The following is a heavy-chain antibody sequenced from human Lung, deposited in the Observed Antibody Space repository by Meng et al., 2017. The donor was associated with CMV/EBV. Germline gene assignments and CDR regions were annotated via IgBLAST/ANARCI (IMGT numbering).Heavy chain of an antibody. V-gene: IGHV1-2*02. CDR3: ARVDYSSTSGYLLDGWFDP. D-gene: IGHD2-2*01. Sequence: ASVXVSXXASGYTFTGYYMHWVRQAPGQGLEWMGWINPNSGGTNYAQKFQGRVTMTRDTSISTAYMELSRLRSDDTAVYYCARVDYSSTSGYLLDGWFDPWGQGTXVTVSS. CDR1: GYTFTGYY. CDR2: INPNSGGT. J-gene: IGHJ5*02.